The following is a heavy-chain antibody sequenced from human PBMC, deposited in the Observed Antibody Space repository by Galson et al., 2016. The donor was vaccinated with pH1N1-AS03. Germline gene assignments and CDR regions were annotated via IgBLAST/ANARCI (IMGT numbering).Heavy chain of an antibody. CDR3: ARDVGGPDDY. Sequence: SLRLSCAASGFTFSNYWMHWVRQAPGKGLVWVSHINTDGSRTRYGDSVKGRFTISRDNSESTLYLQMNSLGDDDTAVYYCARDVGGPDDYWGQGTLVTVSS. CDR1: GFTFSNYW. V-gene: IGHV3-74*01. D-gene: IGHD4-23*01. J-gene: IGHJ4*02. CDR2: INTDGSRT.